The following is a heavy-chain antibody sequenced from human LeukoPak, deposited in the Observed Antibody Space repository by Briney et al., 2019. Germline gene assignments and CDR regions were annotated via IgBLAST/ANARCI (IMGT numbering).Heavy chain of an antibody. CDR3: LAGYYYYYMDV. CDR2: IITHGSST. D-gene: IGHD3-16*01. J-gene: IGHJ6*03. Sequence: GGPLRLSCAAPGVSFRNYWSHSVRHALGKGVELVARIITHGSSTNYPDSVKGRFTISRDNAKNTLYLQMTSLSAENTALYYALAGYYYYYMDVWGKGSSVTVSS. CDR1: GVSFRNYW. V-gene: IGHV3-74*01.